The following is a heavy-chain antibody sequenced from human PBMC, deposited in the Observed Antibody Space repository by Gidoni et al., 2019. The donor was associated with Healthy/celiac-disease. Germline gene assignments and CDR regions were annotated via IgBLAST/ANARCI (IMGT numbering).Heavy chain of an antibody. CDR3: AREDDSSGYYYGLDY. CDR1: GYTFTSYG. J-gene: IGHJ4*02. V-gene: IGHV1-18*01. Sequence: QVQLVQSGAEVKKPGASVKVSCKASGYTFTSYGISWVRQAPGQGLEWMGWISAYNGNTNYAQKHQGRVTMTTDTYTSTAYMELRSLRSDDTAVYYCAREDDSSGYYYGLDYWGQGTLVTVSS. D-gene: IGHD3-22*01. CDR2: ISAYNGNT.